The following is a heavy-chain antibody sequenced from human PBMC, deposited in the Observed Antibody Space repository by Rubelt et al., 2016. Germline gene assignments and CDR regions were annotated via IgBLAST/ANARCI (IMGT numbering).Heavy chain of an antibody. CDR1: GGSISSSSYY. V-gene: IGHV4-39*07. CDR2: INHSGST. D-gene: IGHD3-22*01. CDR3: AREITMIVVVEHVMFDP. Sequence: QLQLQESGPGLVKPSETLSLTCTVSGGSISSSSYYWGWIRQPPGKGLEWIGEINHSGSTNYNPSLKGRVTMSVDTSKNQFSLKLSSVTAADTAVYYCAREITMIVVVEHVMFDPWGQGTLVTVSS. J-gene: IGHJ5*02.